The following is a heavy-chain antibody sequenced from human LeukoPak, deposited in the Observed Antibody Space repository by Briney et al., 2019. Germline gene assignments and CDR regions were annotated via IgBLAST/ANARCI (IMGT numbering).Heavy chain of an antibody. D-gene: IGHD6-13*01. V-gene: IGHV1-2*06. CDR1: GYTFTGFY. J-gene: IGHJ6*03. CDR3: ARIIAAAGTGNYYCYYMDV. CDR2: INPNSGGT. Sequence: ASVKVSCKASGYTFTGFYMHWVRQAPGQGLEWMGRINPNSGGTNYAQKFQGRVTMTRDTSISTAYMELSRLRSDDTAVYYCARIIAAAGTGNYYCYYMDVWGKGTTVTVSS.